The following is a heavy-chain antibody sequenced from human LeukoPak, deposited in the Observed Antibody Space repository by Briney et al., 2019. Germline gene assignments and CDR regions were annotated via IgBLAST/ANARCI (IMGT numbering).Heavy chain of an antibody. CDR3: ARDEITMVRGVIPGYFDY. D-gene: IGHD3-10*01. CDR1: GFTFSSYS. V-gene: IGHV3-21*01. J-gene: IGHJ4*02. CDR2: ISSSSSYI. Sequence: PGGSLRLSCAASGFTFSSYSMNWVRQAPGKGLEWVSSISSSSSYIYYADSVKGRFTISRDNAKNSLYLQMNSLRAEDTAVYYCARDEITMVRGVIPGYFDYWGQGTLVTVSS.